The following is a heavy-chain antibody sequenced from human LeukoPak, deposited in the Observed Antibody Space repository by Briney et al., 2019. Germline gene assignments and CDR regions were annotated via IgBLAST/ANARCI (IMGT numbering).Heavy chain of an antibody. CDR1: GYLISSGYF. CDR3: ARDRTSTFDY. D-gene: IGHD1-1*01. J-gene: IGHJ4*02. V-gene: IGHV4-38-2*02. CDR2: MYHSGST. Sequence: SEPLSLTCNVSGYLISSGYFWGWIRQPPGKGLEWIASMYHSGSTYYNPSLKSRVTISVDTSKNQFSLKLRSVAAADTAVYYSARDRTSTFDYWGQGTLVTVSS.